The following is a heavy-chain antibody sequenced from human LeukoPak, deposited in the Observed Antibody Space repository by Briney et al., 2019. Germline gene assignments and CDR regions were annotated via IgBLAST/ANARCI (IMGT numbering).Heavy chain of an antibody. Sequence: PSETLSLTCTVSGDSISSHYWSWLRQSAGKGLEWIGRMYASGNTNYNPSLRSRIAMSVDMSKNQFSLKLSSVTVADTAVYYCARGGGSVAGTAFDYWGQGALVTVSS. CDR2: MYASGNT. CDR1: GDSISSHY. CDR3: ARGGGSVAGTAFDY. D-gene: IGHD6-19*01. J-gene: IGHJ4*02. V-gene: IGHV4-4*07.